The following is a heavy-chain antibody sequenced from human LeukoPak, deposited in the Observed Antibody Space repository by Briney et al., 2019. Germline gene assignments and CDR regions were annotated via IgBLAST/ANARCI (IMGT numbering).Heavy chain of an antibody. J-gene: IGHJ4*02. V-gene: IGHV1-69*05. D-gene: IGHD6-19*01. CDR2: IIPIFGTA. Sequence: GASVKVSCKASGGTFSSYAISWVRQAPGQGLEWMGGIIPIFGTANYAQKFQGRVTITTDESTSTAYMELSSLRSEDTAVYYCAREILRYSSGWYYFDYWGQGTLVTVSS. CDR1: GGTFSSYA. CDR3: AREILRYSSGWYYFDY.